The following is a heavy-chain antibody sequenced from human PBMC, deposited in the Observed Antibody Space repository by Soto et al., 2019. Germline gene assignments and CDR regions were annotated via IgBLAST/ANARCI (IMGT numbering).Heavy chain of an antibody. Sequence: QVQLVQSGAEVKKPGSSVKVSYKASGGTFSSYAISWVRQAPGQGLEWMGGIIPIFGTANYAQKFQGRVTITADESTSTAYMELSSLRSEDTAVYYCARGGYCSGGSCYPGGMDVWGQGTTVTVSS. CDR1: GGTFSSYA. CDR2: IIPIFGTA. CDR3: ARGGYCSGGSCYPGGMDV. V-gene: IGHV1-69*01. J-gene: IGHJ6*02. D-gene: IGHD2-15*01.